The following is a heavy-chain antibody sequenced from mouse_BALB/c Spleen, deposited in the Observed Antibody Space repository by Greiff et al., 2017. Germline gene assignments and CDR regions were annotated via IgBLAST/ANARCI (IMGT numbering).Heavy chain of an antibody. CDR2: IDPENGNT. Sequence: EVQLKESGAELVRPGALVKLSCKASGFNIKDYYMHWVKQRPEQGLEWIGWIDPENGNTIYDPKFQGKASITADTSSNTAYLQLSSLTSEDTAVYYCARSDYGGLFDYWGQGTTLTVSS. V-gene: IGHV14-1*02. J-gene: IGHJ2*01. D-gene: IGHD1-1*01. CDR1: GFNIKDYY. CDR3: ARSDYGGLFDY.